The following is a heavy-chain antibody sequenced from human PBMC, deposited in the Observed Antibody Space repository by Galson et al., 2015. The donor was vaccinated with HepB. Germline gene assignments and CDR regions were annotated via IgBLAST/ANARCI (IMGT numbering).Heavy chain of an antibody. Sequence: SLRLSCAASGSTFSNYWMHWVSQGPGKGLVWVSRINSDGGSTSYADSVKGRFTISRDNAKNTLYLQMNSLRAEDTAVYYCARGYSNGYRIDYWGQGALVTVSS. J-gene: IGHJ4*02. V-gene: IGHV3-74*01. CDR1: GSTFSNYW. CDR2: INSDGGST. D-gene: IGHD5-18*01. CDR3: ARGYSNGYRIDY.